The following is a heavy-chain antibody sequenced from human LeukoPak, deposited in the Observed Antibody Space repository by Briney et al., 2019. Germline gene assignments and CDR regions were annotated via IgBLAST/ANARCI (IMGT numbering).Heavy chain of an antibody. CDR2: IKSKTDGGTT. V-gene: IGHV3-15*01. CDR1: GFTFSNAW. D-gene: IGHD3-3*01. Sequence: GGSLRLSCAASGFTFSNAWMSWVRQAPGKGLEWVGRIKSKTDGGTTDYAAPVKGRFTISRDDSKNTLYLQMNSLKTEDTAVYYCTTDDLYYDFWSGYYAFDYWGQGTLVTVSS. CDR3: TTDDLYYDFWSGYYAFDY. J-gene: IGHJ4*02.